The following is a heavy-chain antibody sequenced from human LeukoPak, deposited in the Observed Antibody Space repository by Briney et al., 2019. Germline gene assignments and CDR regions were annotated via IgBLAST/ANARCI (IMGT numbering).Heavy chain of an antibody. CDR2: ISGSGGST. CDR1: GFTFSSYA. CDR3: AKDQQWELLRSPCDY. J-gene: IGHJ4*02. Sequence: GGSLRLSCAASGFTFSSYAMGWVRQAPGKGLEWVSAISGSGGSTYYADSVKGRFTISRDNSKNTLYLQMNSLRAEDTAVYYCAKDQQWELLRSPCDYWGQGTLVTVSS. D-gene: IGHD1-26*01. V-gene: IGHV3-23*01.